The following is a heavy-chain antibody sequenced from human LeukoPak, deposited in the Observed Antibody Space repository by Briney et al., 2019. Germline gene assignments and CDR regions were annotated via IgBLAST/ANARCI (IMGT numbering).Heavy chain of an antibody. Sequence: SETLSLTCAVYGGSFSGYYWSWIRQPPGKGLEWIGEINHSGSTNYNPSLKSRVTISVDTSKNQFSLKLSSVTAADTAVYYCARDQDYDYVWGSYRAFDIWGQGTMVTVSS. CDR3: ARDQDYDYVWGSYRAFDI. J-gene: IGHJ3*02. D-gene: IGHD3-16*02. CDR1: GGSFSGYY. CDR2: INHSGST. V-gene: IGHV4-34*01.